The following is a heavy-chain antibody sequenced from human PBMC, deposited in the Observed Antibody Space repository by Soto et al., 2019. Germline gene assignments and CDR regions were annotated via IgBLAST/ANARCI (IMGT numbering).Heavy chain of an antibody. CDR1: GGTFSTYA. J-gene: IGHJ6*02. V-gene: IGHV1-69*01. CDR3: ARDRGGYYDSSGRYYHYYYGIDV. D-gene: IGHD3-22*01. Sequence: QVQLMQSGAEVKKPGSSVKVSCKASGGTFSTYAITWVRQAPGQGLEWMGGIIPIFGTANYAQKFQGRVTITADDSTSTAYIELSSLRSEDTAVYYCARDRGGYYDSSGRYYHYYYGIDVWGQGTTVTVSS. CDR2: IIPIFGTA.